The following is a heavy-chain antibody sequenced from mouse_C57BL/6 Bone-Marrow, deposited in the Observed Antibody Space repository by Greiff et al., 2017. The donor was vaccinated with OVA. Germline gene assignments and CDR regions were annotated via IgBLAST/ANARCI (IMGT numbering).Heavy chain of an antibody. J-gene: IGHJ2*01. CDR3: ARWRTGSSYYFDY. CDR1: GYAFSSYW. V-gene: IGHV1-80*01. CDR2: IYPGDGDT. D-gene: IGHD3-1*01. Sequence: VQVVESGAELVKPGASVKISCKASGYAFSSYWMNWVKQRPGKGLEWIGQIYPGDGDTNYNGKFKGKATLTADKSSSTAYMQLSSLTSEDSAVYFCARWRTGSSYYFDYWGQGTTLTVSS.